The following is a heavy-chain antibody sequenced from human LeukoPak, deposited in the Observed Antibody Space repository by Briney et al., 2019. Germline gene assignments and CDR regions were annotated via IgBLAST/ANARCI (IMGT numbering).Heavy chain of an antibody. CDR3: ARDRDDSGSYYIVGRYGMDV. J-gene: IGHJ6*02. D-gene: IGHD3-10*01. CDR1: GFTFSSYS. V-gene: IGHV3-48*02. CDR2: ISSSSSTI. Sequence: GGSLRLSCAADGFTFSSYSMNWVRHAPGKGLEWVSYISSSSSTIYYADSVKGRFTISRDNAKNSLYLQMNSLRDEDTAVYYCARDRDDSGSYYIVGRYGMDVWGQGTTVTVSS.